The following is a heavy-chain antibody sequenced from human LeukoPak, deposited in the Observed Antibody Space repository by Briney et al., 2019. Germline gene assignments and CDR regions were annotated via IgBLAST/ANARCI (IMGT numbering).Heavy chain of an antibody. J-gene: IGHJ6*02. D-gene: IGHD3-9*01. CDR1: GGTFSSYA. CDR3: AALLTGHYIHYYGMDV. Sequence: SVKVSCKASGGTFSSYAISWVRQAPGQGLEWMGRIIPILGIANYAQKFQGRVTITADKSTSTAYMELSSLRSEDTAVYYCAALLTGHYIHYYGMDVWGQGTTVTVSS. CDR2: IIPILGIA. V-gene: IGHV1-69*04.